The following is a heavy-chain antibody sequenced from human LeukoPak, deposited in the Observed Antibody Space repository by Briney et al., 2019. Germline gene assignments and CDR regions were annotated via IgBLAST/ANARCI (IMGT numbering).Heavy chain of an antibody. CDR3: AKDDVPQSPLGDLSPWGVFDY. J-gene: IGHJ4*02. CDR1: GYTFTSYG. CDR2: ISAYNGNT. V-gene: IGHV1-18*01. D-gene: IGHD3-16*02. Sequence: ASVKVSCKASGYTFTSYGISWVRQAPGQGLEWMGWISAYNGNTNYAQKLQGRVTMTRDTSINTAYMELSSLTSDDTAFYYCAKDDVPQSPLGDLSPWGVFDYWGQGTLVTVSS.